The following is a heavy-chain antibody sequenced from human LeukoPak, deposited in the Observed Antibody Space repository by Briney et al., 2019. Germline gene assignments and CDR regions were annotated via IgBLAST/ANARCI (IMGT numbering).Heavy chain of an antibody. CDR3: ARGQGYCSSTSCYRSPKYYYMDV. Sequence: GSSVKVSCKASGGTFSSYAISWVRQAPGQGLEWMGGIIPIFGTANYAQKFQGRVTITTDESTSTAYMELSSLRSEDTAVYYCARGQGYCSSTSCYRSPKYYYMDVWGKGTTVTVSS. D-gene: IGHD2-2*01. CDR2: IIPIFGTA. V-gene: IGHV1-69*05. CDR1: GGTFSSYA. J-gene: IGHJ6*03.